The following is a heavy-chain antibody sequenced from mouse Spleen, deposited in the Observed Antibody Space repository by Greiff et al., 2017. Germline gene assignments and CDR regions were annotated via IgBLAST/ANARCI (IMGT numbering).Heavy chain of an antibody. Sequence: QVQLQQSGPELVKPGASVKLSCKASGYTFTSYDINWVKQRPGQGLEWIGWIYPRDGSTKYNEKFKGKATLTVDTSSSTAYMELHSLTSEDSAVYFCARSSYYGNYERNWYFDVWGAGTTVTVSS. CDR1: GYTFTSYD. V-gene: IGHV1-85*01. J-gene: IGHJ1*01. CDR2: IYPRDGST. CDR3: ARSSYYGNYERNWYFDV. D-gene: IGHD2-10*01.